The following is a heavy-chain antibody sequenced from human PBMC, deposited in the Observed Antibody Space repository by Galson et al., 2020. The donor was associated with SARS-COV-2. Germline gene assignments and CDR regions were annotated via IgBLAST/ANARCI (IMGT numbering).Heavy chain of an antibody. CDR3: ARRYTYGLSPYWYFDL. CDR2: IYQSGAT. Sequence: SETLSLTCAVSGGSITSGGYTWTWIRQPPGKALEWIGYIYQSGATQYNPSLTTRLTISVDRSKNHLSLDLRSVSVADSAVYYCARRYTYGLSPYWYFDLWGPGTLVTVSS. CDR1: GGSITSGGYT. D-gene: IGHD5-18*01. V-gene: IGHV4-30-2*01. J-gene: IGHJ2*01.